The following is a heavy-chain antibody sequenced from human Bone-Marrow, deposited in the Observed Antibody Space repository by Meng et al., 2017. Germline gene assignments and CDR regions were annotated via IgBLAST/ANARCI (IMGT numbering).Heavy chain of an antibody. Sequence: ASVKVSCKASGGTFSSYAISWVRQAPGQGLEWMGWINPNSGGTNYAQKFQGRVTMTRDTSISTAYMELSRLRSDDTAVYYCAREGYYGSGSSLFQDAFAIWGQGKRV. D-gene: IGHD3-10*01. CDR2: INPNSGGT. CDR1: GGTFSSYA. V-gene: IGHV1-2*02. CDR3: AREGYYGSGSSLFQDAFAI. J-gene: IGHJ3*02.